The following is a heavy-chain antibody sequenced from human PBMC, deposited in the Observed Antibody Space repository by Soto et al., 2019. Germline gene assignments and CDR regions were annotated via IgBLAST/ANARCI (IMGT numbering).Heavy chain of an antibody. CDR1: GYTFTRYD. V-gene: IGHV1-8*01. J-gene: IGHJ6*02. CDR3: ATLVVADYYYYYGMDV. CDR2: MNTKSGKT. Sequence: AAVKVSFKASGYTFTRYDINGVGQPTSRGLEWMGWMNTKSGKTGYAQKSQGRVTMTMNSYISTAYMEPNSLRSEDTAVYFCATLVVADYYYYYGMDVWGQGTTVTVSS. D-gene: IGHD2-15*01.